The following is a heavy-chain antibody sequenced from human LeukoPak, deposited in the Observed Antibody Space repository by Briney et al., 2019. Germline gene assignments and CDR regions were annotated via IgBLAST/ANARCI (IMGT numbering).Heavy chain of an antibody. V-gene: IGHV4-61*02. J-gene: IGHJ4*02. Sequence: SETQSLTCTVSGDSMSTCDEYWAWIRQPAGKRPEWIGRIYPSGSTQYNPSLKSHVTISLDTSEKQVSLEVSSVTAADTAVYYCVRGSWGSDFEFWGQGALVTVSS. CDR3: VRGSWGSDFEF. CDR2: IYPSGST. D-gene: IGHD7-27*01. CDR1: GDSMSTCDEY.